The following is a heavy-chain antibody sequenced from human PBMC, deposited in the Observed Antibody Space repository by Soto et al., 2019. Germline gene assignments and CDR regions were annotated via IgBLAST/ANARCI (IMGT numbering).Heavy chain of an antibody. V-gene: IGHV3-7*03. D-gene: IGHD6-6*01. J-gene: IGHJ6*02. CDR3: VIPTRSVRGMGV. CDR2: IKGDGSVT. Sequence: EVQLVESGGGLAQPGGSLRLSCAASGFTFSNFWMSWARQAPGKGLEWVANIKGDGSVTQYVASVEGRFTISRDNAKYSLYLQMNSLRVEDTASYYCVIPTRSVRGMGVWGQGTTVTVSS. CDR1: GFTFSNFW.